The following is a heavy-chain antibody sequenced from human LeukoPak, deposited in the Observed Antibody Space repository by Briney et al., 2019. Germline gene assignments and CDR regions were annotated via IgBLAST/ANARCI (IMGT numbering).Heavy chain of an antibody. CDR2: INPNSGGT. CDR3: ARVTPQPLYSSSSRPLDY. Sequence: GASVKVSCKASGYTFTGYYMHWVRQAPGQGLEWMGWINPNSGGTNYAQRFQGRVTMTRDTSISTAYMELSRLRSDDTAVYYCARVTPQPLYSSSSRPLDYWGQGTLVTVSS. CDR1: GYTFTGYY. D-gene: IGHD6-6*01. J-gene: IGHJ4*02. V-gene: IGHV1-2*02.